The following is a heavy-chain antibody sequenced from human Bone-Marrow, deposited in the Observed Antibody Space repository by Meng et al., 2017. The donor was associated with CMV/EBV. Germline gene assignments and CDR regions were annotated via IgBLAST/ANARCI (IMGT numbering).Heavy chain of an antibody. D-gene: IGHD2-2*01. CDR3: ARGVCSSTAWKFYYYGMDV. CDR1: GYTFTGYY. J-gene: IGHJ6*02. V-gene: IGHV1-8*03. Sequence: ASVKVSCKDSGYTFTGYYMHWVRQAAGQGLEWMGWMNPNNGNTGYAQKFQGRVTITRNTSIRTAHMELSSLTSEDTAVYYCARGVCSSTAWKFYYYGMDVWGQGTTVTVSS. CDR2: MNPNNGNT.